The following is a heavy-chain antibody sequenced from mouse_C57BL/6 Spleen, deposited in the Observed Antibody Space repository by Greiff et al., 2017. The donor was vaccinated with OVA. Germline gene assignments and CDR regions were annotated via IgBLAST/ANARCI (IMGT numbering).Heavy chain of an antibody. J-gene: IGHJ2*01. D-gene: IGHD3-2*02. V-gene: IGHV1-26*01. Sequence: VQLQQSGPELVKPGASVKISCKASGYTFTDYYMNWVKQSHGKSLEWIGDINPNNGGTSYNQKFKGKATLTVDKSSSTAYMELRSLTSEDSAVYYCARGETAQATFDYWGQGTTLTVSS. CDR3: ARGETAQATFDY. CDR1: GYTFTDYY. CDR2: INPNNGGT.